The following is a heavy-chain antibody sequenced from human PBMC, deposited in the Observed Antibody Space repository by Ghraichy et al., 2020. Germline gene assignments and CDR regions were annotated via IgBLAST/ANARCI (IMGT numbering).Heavy chain of an antibody. Sequence: SETLSLTCTVSGGSISSSSYYWGWIRQPPGKGLEWIGSIYYSGSTYYNPSLKSRVTISVDTSKNQFSLKLSSVTAADTAVYYCARLSIASWVVPSKYYFDYWGQGTLVTVSS. CDR1: GGSISSSSYY. CDR3: ARLSIASWVVPSKYYFDY. CDR2: IYYSGST. V-gene: IGHV4-39*01. J-gene: IGHJ4*02. D-gene: IGHD6-6*01.